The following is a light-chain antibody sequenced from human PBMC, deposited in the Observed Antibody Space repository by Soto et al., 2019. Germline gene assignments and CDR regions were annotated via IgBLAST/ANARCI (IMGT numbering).Light chain of an antibody. J-gene: IGKJ2*01. Sequence: IVMTQSPATLSVSPGERATLSCRASQSVSINLAWYQQKPGQAPRLLIYGASSRATGIPDRFSGSGAGTDCTLTISRLETEDFAVYYCQQYHNWPYTFGQGTKVDI. CDR2: GAS. CDR1: QSVSIN. V-gene: IGKV3D-15*01. CDR3: QQYHNWPYT.